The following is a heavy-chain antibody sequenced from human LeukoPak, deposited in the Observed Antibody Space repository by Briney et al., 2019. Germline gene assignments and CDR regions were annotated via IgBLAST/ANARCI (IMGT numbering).Heavy chain of an antibody. V-gene: IGHV4-39*07. CDR3: AREPPRGIAAAGT. D-gene: IGHD6-13*01. CDR2: IYHSGST. CDR1: GGSISSSNYY. Sequence: SETLSLTCTVSGGSISSSNYYWGWIRQPPGKGLEWIGSIYHSGSTYYDPSLKSRVTISVDTSKNQFSLKLSSVTAADTAVYYCAREPPRGIAAAGTWGQGTLVTVSS. J-gene: IGHJ5*02.